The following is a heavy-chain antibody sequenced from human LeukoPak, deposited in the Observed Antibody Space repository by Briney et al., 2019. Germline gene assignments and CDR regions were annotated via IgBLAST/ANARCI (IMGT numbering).Heavy chain of an antibody. CDR3: ARDIISEYSSSHSHFDP. D-gene: IGHD6-6*01. V-gene: IGHV4-59*11. CDR2: IYYSGST. Sequence: PSETLSLTCTVSGGSISSQYWSWIRQPPGKGLEWIGYIYYSGSTSYNPSLKSRVTISVDTSKNQFSLRLSSVTAADTAVYYCARDIISEYSSSHSHFDPWGQETLVTVSS. J-gene: IGHJ5*02. CDR1: GGSISSQY.